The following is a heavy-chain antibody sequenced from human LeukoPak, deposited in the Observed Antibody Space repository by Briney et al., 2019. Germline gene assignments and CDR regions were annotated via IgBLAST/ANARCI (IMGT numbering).Heavy chain of an antibody. CDR2: INHSGST. CDR1: GGSFSGYY. Sequence: SETLSLTCAVYGGSFSGYYWSWIRQPPGKGLEWIGEINHSGSTNYNPSLMSRVTISVDTSKNQFSLKLSSVTAADTAVYYCARLPTWATGRFDYWGQGTLVTVSS. V-gene: IGHV4-34*01. J-gene: IGHJ4*02. D-gene: IGHD1-26*01. CDR3: ARLPTWATGRFDY.